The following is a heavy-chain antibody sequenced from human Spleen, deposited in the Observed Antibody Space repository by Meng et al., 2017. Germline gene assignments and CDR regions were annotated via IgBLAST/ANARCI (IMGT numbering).Heavy chain of an antibody. Sequence: QWGAGRLKPSETLPLPCVVSGGSFSDYYWSWIRQPPGKGLEWLGEINHSGSTNYNPSLESRATISVDTSQNNLSLKLSSVTAADSAVYYCARGPTTMAHDFDYWGQGTLVTVSS. CDR1: GGSFSDYY. CDR2: INHSGST. D-gene: IGHD4-11*01. V-gene: IGHV4-34*01. CDR3: ARGPTTMAHDFDY. J-gene: IGHJ4*02.